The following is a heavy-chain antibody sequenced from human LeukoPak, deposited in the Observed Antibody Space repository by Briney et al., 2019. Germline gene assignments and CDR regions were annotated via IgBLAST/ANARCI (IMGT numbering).Heavy chain of an antibody. CDR2: ISSSSSYI. V-gene: IGHV3-21*01. D-gene: IGHD5-12*01. CDR1: GFTFSSNS. CDR3: ARQVPSGGYDLFDD. J-gene: IGHJ4*02. Sequence: PGGSLRLSCAASGFTFSSNSMNWVRQAPGQGLEWVSSISSSSSYIYYADSVKDRYTISRDNAKNSLYLQMNSLRAEDTAVYYCARQVPSGGYDLFDDWGQGTLVTVSS.